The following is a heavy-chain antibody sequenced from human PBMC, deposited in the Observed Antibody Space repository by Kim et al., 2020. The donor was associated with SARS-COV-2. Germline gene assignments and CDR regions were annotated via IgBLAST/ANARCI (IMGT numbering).Heavy chain of an antibody. Sequence: NPSLKSRVTISVDTSKNQFSLKLSSVTAADTAVYYCASSSSRRFADYFDYWGQGTLVTVSS. J-gene: IGHJ4*02. CDR3: ASSSSRRFADYFDY. D-gene: IGHD6-13*01. V-gene: IGHV4-34*01.